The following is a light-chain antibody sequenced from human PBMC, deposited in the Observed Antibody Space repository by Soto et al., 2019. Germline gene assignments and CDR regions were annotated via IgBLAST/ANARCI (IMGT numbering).Light chain of an antibody. CDR3: QQSYTTPFT. Sequence: IQMTQSPSSLSASVGDRVTITCRASQNISSYLNWYQHKPGKAPKLLIYAAFSLESGVPSRFSGSGSGTDFTLTISSLQPEDFATYYCQQSYTTPFTFGPGTKVDIK. J-gene: IGKJ3*01. CDR2: AAF. CDR1: QNISSY. V-gene: IGKV1-39*01.